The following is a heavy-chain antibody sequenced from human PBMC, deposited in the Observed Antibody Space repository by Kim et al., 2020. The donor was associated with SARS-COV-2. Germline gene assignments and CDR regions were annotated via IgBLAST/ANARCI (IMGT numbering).Heavy chain of an antibody. CDR1: GGSISSSSYY. J-gene: IGHJ5*02. V-gene: IGHV4-39*01. Sequence: SETLSLTCTVSGGSISSSSYYWGWIRQPPGKGLEWIGNIYYSGSTYYNPSLKSRVTISVDTSKNQFSLKLSSVTAADTAVYYCARHLIYCSSTSCYENWFDPWGQGTLVTVSS. D-gene: IGHD2-2*01. CDR3: ARHLIYCSSTSCYENWFDP. CDR2: IYYSGST.